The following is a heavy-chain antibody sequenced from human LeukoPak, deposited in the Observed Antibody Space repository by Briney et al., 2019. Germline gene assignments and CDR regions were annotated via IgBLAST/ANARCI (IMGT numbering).Heavy chain of an antibody. CDR2: ISYDGTKK. D-gene: IGHD6-19*01. Sequence: PGRSLRLSCAASGFSFSSDGMHWVRRAPGKGPEWVAVISYDGTKKVYRDSMRGRFTISRDNSKNTLYLQMNTLRVEDTAVYHCVKEQSSGYYRVADYWGQGTLVTVSS. CDR1: GFSFSSDG. CDR3: VKEQSSGYYRVADY. J-gene: IGHJ4*02. V-gene: IGHV3-30*18.